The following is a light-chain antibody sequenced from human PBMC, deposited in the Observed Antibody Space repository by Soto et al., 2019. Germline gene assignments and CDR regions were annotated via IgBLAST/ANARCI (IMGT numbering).Light chain of an antibody. Sequence: QSVLTQPPSASGNPGQRVTISCSGSSSNIGSNYVYWYQPLPGTAPKLLIYRNNQRPSGVTDRFSGSKSGTSASLAISGLRSEDEADYYCAAWDDSLSGPSYVFGTGTQLTVL. CDR1: SSNIGSNY. J-gene: IGLJ1*01. V-gene: IGLV1-47*01. CDR3: AAWDDSLSGPSYV. CDR2: RNN.